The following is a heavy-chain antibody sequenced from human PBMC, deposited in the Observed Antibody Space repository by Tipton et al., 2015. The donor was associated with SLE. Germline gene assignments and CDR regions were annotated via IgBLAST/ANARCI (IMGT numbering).Heavy chain of an antibody. CDR2: IYSSGST. CDR1: GGSISSSSFY. D-gene: IGHD3-10*01. Sequence: TLSLTCTVSGGSISSSSFYWSWIRHPAGQGLEWIGRIYSSGSTNYNPSLKSRVTISADTSKNQFSLKLSSVTAADTAVYYCASGGYGSGSHYLGGWFDPWGRGTLVTVSS. V-gene: IGHV4-61*02. J-gene: IGHJ5*02. CDR3: ASGGYGSGSHYLGGWFDP.